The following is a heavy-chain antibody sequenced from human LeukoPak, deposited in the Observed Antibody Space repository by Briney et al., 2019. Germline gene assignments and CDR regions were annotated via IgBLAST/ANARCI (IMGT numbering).Heavy chain of an antibody. CDR2: ISYDGSNK. Sequence: GGSLRLSCAASGFTFSSYAMHWVRQAPGKGLEWVAVISYDGSNKYYADSVKGRFTISRDNSKNTLYLQMNSLRAEDTAVYYCARDSVLLWFGEPYGMDVWGQGTTVTVSS. CDR1: GFTFSSYA. D-gene: IGHD3-10*01. CDR3: ARDSVLLWFGEPYGMDV. V-gene: IGHV3-30-3*01. J-gene: IGHJ6*02.